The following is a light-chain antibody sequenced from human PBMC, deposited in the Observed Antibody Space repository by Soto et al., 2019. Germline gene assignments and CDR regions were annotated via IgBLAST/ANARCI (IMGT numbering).Light chain of an antibody. CDR3: QQYKSWPPIT. J-gene: IGKJ5*01. CDR1: QSVSSN. Sequence: EIVMRQSPATLSVSPGERSTLSCRASQSVSSNLAWYQQKPGQAPSLLIYGASTRATGVPDRFSGTGSGTEFTLTISSLKSEDYAVYYCQQYKSWPPITFGQGTRLEIK. V-gene: IGKV3-15*01. CDR2: GAS.